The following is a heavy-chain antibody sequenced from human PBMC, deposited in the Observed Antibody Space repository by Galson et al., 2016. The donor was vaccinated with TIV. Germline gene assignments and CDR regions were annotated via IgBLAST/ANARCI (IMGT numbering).Heavy chain of an antibody. CDR1: GFTFSSFA. D-gene: IGHD2-15*01. CDR3: AKMDSGGFDSGRRFDC. Sequence: SLRLSCAASGFTFSSFAMSWVRQAPGKGLEWVSRISAGGGRTDYTDSVKGRFTISRDNPKNTLYLQMSSLRAYDTAVYFCAKMDSGGFDSGRRFDCWGQGTLATVSS. J-gene: IGHJ4*02. CDR2: ISAGGGRT. V-gene: IGHV3-23*01.